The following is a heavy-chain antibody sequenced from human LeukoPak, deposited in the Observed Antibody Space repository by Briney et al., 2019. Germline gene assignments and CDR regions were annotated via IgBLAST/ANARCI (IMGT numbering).Heavy chain of an antibody. CDR2: FSASGNS. J-gene: IGHJ4*02. Sequence: SETLSLTCTVSGDSISSDDYYWSWIRQPAGKGLEWIGRFSASGNSNYNPSLKSRLTISVDTSKNQFSLKLTSVTAADTALYYCAKAQWLVLDYWGQGTLVTVSS. V-gene: IGHV4-61*02. D-gene: IGHD6-19*01. CDR1: GDSISSDDYY. CDR3: AKAQWLVLDY.